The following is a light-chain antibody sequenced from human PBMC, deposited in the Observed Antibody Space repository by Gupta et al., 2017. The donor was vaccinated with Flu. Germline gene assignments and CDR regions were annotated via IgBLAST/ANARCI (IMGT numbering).Light chain of an antibody. V-gene: IGKV2-28*01. J-gene: IGKJ2*01. CDR2: LGS. Sequence: DIVLTQSPLSLPVTPGESASISCRSSESLQHSNGYNYLEWYVQKPGQSPQLLIFLGSNWGSGVPDRFSGSGSGSEFTLKISRVEAEDIGIYYCMQAIKSPYTFGQGTKLEIK. CDR1: ESLQHSNGYNY. CDR3: MQAIKSPYT.